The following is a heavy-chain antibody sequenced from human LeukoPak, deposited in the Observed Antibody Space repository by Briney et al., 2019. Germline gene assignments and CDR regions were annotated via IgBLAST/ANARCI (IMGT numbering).Heavy chain of an antibody. CDR1: GYTFTSCY. CDR2: INPSGGST. Sequence: GASVKVSCKASGYTFTSCYMHWVRQAPGQGLEWMGIINPSGGSTSYAQKFQGRVTMTRDTSTSTAYMELSSLRPEDTAVYYCASGHLRGSGFDYWGQGTLVTVSS. D-gene: IGHD3-10*01. V-gene: IGHV1-46*01. CDR3: ASGHLRGSGFDY. J-gene: IGHJ4*02.